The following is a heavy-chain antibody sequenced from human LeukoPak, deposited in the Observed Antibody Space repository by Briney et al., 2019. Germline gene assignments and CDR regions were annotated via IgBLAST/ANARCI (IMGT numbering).Heavy chain of an antibody. CDR1: GGSISSYY. D-gene: IGHD2-2*01. Sequence: SETLSLTCTVSGGSISSYYWSWIRQPPGKGLEWIGYIYYSGSTNYNPSLESRVTISVDTSKNQFSLKLSSVTAADTAVYYCARGPAQMVYYFDYWGQGTLVTVSS. CDR3: ARGPAQMVYYFDY. J-gene: IGHJ4*02. V-gene: IGHV4-59*01. CDR2: IYYSGST.